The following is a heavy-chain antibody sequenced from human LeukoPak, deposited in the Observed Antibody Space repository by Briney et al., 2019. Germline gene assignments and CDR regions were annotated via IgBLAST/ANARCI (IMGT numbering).Heavy chain of an antibody. J-gene: IGHJ4*02. CDR1: GGSFSGYY. V-gene: IGHV4-34*01. CDR3: ASWERITMIVVAPSGFRY. D-gene: IGHD3-22*01. Sequence: SETLSLTCAVYGGSFSGYYWSWIRQPPGKGLEWIGEINHSGSTNYNPSPKSRVTISVDTSKNQFYLKLSSVTAADTAVYYCASWERITMIVVAPSGFRYWGQGTLVSVSS. CDR2: INHSGST.